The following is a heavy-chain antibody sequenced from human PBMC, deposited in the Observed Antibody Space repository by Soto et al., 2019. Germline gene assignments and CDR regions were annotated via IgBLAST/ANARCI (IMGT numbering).Heavy chain of an antibody. J-gene: IGHJ4*02. Sequence: EVQLVESGGGLVQPGGSLRLSCVASGFDFNSYSMNWVRQAPGKGLEWISYINSGSTSVFYADSVKGRFTISRDNAKNSLYLQMNSLSAEDTAVYHCTSSASPDAYWGQGTLVTVSS. V-gene: IGHV3-48*01. D-gene: IGHD1-26*01. CDR1: GFDFNSYS. CDR3: TSSASPDAY. CDR2: INSGSTSV.